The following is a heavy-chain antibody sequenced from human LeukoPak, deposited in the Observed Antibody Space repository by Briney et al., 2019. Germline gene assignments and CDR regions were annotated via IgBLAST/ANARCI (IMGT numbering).Heavy chain of an antibody. CDR2: MSAYSGNT. CDR1: GYMFSNYG. CDR3: AREGSTRATPLAFDI. J-gene: IGHJ3*02. Sequence: ASVKVSCKASGYMFSNYGISWVRQAPGQGLEWLGWMSAYSGNTNYSQILRGRVSMTREPSTTTAYLELRSLRPSDTAVVYCAREGSTRATPLAFDIWRQGTVVTVTS. V-gene: IGHV1-18*01. D-gene: IGHD1-26*01.